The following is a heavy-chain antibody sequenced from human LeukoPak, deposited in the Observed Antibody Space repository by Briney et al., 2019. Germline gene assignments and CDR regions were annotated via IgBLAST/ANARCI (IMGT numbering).Heavy chain of an antibody. Sequence: GGSLRLSCAASGFTFSSFSMSWVRQAPGKGLEWVSAINGDGSSTSIYADSVRGRFTMSRDNSKNTLWLQMNSLRGDDTAIYFCAKAFSAIDWSDAFDIWGQGTLVTVSS. CDR2: INGDGSST. D-gene: IGHD1-1*01. CDR3: AKAFSAIDWSDAFDI. CDR1: GFTFSSFS. V-gene: IGHV3-23*01. J-gene: IGHJ3*02.